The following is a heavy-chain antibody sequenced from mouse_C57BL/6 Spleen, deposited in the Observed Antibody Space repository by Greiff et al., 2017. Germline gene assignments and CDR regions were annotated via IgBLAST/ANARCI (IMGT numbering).Heavy chain of an antibody. CDR2: IYPGGGYT. CDR1: GYTFTNYW. V-gene: IGHV1-63*01. J-gene: IGHJ1*03. CDR3: ARRGDGYFDV. Sequence: QVQLQQSGAELVRPGTSVKMSCKASGYTFTNYWIGWAKQRPGHGLEWIGDIYPGGGYTNYNEKFKGKATLTADKSSSTAYMQFSSLTSEDSAIYYCARRGDGYFDVWGTGTTVTVSS.